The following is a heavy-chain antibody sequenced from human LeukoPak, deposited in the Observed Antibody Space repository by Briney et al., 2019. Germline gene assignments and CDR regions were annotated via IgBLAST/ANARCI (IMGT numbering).Heavy chain of an antibody. Sequence: SETLSLTCTVSGGSISSYYWSWIRQPPGKGLEWIGYIYYSGSTNYNPSLKSRVTISVDTSKNQFSLKLSSVTAADTAVYYCARDAPEEDWYFDLWGRGTLVTVSS. J-gene: IGHJ2*01. CDR1: GGSISSYY. V-gene: IGHV4-59*01. CDR2: IYYSGST. CDR3: ARDAPEEDWYFDL.